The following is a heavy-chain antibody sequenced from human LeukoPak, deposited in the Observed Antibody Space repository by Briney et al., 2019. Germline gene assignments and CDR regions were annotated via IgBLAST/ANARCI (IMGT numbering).Heavy chain of an antibody. Sequence: SETLSLTCTVSGGSISSYYWSWIRQPPGQGLEWIAYIYFSGSTNCNPSLKSRVTISIDTSKNQFSLMLNSVTAADTAVYYCARGDWYFDYWGQGTLVTVSS. V-gene: IGHV4-59*01. D-gene: IGHD3/OR15-3a*01. CDR1: GGSISSYY. CDR2: IYFSGST. J-gene: IGHJ4*02. CDR3: ARGDWYFDY.